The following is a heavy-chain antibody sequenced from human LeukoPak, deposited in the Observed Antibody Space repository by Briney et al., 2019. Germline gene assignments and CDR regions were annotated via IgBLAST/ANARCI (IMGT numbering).Heavy chain of an antibody. CDR2: IYYSGST. Sequence: TSETLSLTCAVYGGSFSGYYWSWIRQPPGKGLEWIGYIYYSGSTNYNPSLKSRVTISVDTSKNQFSLKLSSVTAADTAVYYCAREGPDYYDSRAFDYWGQGTLVTVSS. J-gene: IGHJ4*02. D-gene: IGHD3-22*01. CDR1: GGSFSGYY. CDR3: AREGPDYYDSRAFDY. V-gene: IGHV4-59*01.